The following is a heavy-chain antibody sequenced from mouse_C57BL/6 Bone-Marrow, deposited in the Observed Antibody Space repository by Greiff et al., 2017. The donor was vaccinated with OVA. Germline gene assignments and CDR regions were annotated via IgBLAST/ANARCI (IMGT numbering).Heavy chain of an antibody. CDR3: ARGHLSCPGYAMDY. CDR2: IYPRSGNT. J-gene: IGHJ4*01. CDR1: GYTFTSYG. D-gene: IGHD3-3*01. V-gene: IGHV1-81*01. Sequence: VQVVESGAELARPGASVKLSCKASGYTFTSYGISWVKQRTGQGLEWIGEIYPRSGNTYYNEKFKGKATLTADKSSSTAYMELRSLTSEDSAVYFCARGHLSCPGYAMDYWGQGTSVTVSS.